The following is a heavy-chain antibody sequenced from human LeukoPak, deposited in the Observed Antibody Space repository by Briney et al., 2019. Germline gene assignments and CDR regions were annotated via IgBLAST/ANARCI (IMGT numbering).Heavy chain of an antibody. J-gene: IGHJ5*02. Sequence: ASVKVSCTTSGYIFTNYAISWVRQAPGQGLEWMGWISAYNGNTKYAQKLQGRVTMTTDTSTSTAYMELRSLRSDDTAVYYCARGPRDYVNGFDAWGQGTLVTVSS. CDR3: ARGPRDYVNGFDA. D-gene: IGHD3-10*02. V-gene: IGHV1-18*01. CDR1: GYIFTNYA. CDR2: ISAYNGNT.